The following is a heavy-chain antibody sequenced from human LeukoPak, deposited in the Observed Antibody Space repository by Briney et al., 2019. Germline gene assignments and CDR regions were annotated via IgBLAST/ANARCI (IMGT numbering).Heavy chain of an antibody. Sequence: SETLPLTCTVPGRPICCGRYYWSSIRQPGGKGLEWIGRLYTSRSTNYTPSLKSRVTISVDTSKNQFALHLICVHAADSAVYYCARSIMNNAFDIWGQGTMVTVSS. V-gene: IGHV4-61*02. CDR2: LYTSRST. J-gene: IGHJ3*02. D-gene: IGHD3-16*01. CDR1: GRPICCGRYY. CDR3: ARSIMNNAFDI.